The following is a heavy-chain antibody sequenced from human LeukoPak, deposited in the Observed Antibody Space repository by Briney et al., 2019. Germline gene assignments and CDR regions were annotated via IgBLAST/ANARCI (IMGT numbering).Heavy chain of an antibody. CDR1: GYTFTSYY. D-gene: IGHD3-10*01. V-gene: IGHV1-69*13. Sequence: PLASVKVSCKASGYTFTSYYMHWVRQAPGQGLEWMGGIIPIFGTANYAQKFQGRVTITADESTSTAYMELSSLRSEDTAVYYCARSNYGSGSYWEPFDYWGQGTLVTVSS. CDR3: ARSNYGSGSYWEPFDY. J-gene: IGHJ4*02. CDR2: IIPIFGTA.